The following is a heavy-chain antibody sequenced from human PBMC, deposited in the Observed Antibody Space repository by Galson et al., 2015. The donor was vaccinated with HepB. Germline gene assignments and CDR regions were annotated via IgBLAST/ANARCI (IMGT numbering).Heavy chain of an antibody. V-gene: IGHV3-64D*06. D-gene: IGHD3-9*01. J-gene: IGHJ3*01. CDR1: GFNFNYYA. CDR3: VKEDILAGFLVGSFHV. Sequence: SLRLSCAASGFNFNYYAMHWVRQAPGMGLEYISGIINNGVGTNYADSVKGRFTISRDNSKKSLNLQMSSLRPEDTALYYCVKEDILAGFLVGSFHVWGQGTMVTVSS. CDR2: IINNGVGT.